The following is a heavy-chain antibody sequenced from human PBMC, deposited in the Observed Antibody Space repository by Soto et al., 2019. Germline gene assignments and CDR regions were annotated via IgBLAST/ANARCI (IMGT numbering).Heavy chain of an antibody. CDR2: INSDVSRT. CDR3: ARGAGGYYYMDV. Sequence: PGGSLRLSCAASGFTFSNYWMHWVRQVPGKGPMWVSRINSDVSRTNYADSVKGRFTISRDNAKSTLYLQMNSLRAEDTAVYYCARGAGGYYYMDVWGKGTTVTVSS. CDR1: GFTFSNYW. D-gene: IGHD3-10*01. V-gene: IGHV3-74*01. J-gene: IGHJ6*03.